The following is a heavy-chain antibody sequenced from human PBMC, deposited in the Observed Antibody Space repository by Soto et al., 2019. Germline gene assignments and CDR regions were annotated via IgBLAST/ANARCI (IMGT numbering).Heavy chain of an antibody. D-gene: IGHD3-3*01. CDR3: ARHPGDFWSGYPSFDY. CDR2: IYYSGST. Sequence: SETLSLTCPVSGGSLSSYYWSWIRQHPGKGLEWIGYIYYSGSTNYNPSLKSRVTISVDTSKNQFSLKLSSVTAADTAVYYCARHPGDFWSGYPSFDYWGQGTLVTVSS. CDR1: GGSLSSYY. J-gene: IGHJ4*02. V-gene: IGHV4-59*08.